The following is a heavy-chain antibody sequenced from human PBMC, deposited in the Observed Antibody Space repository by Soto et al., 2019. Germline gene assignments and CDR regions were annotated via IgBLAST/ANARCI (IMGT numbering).Heavy chain of an antibody. J-gene: IGHJ6*02. CDR2: IYWDDDK. CDR1: GFSLSTSGVG. V-gene: IGHV2-5*02. CDR3: AHVLVVVANYGMDV. Sequence: QITLKESGPTLVKPTQTLTLTCTFSGFSLSTSGVGVGWIRQPPGKALEWLALIYWDDDKRYSPSLTSRLTITKDTSKNQVVLTMTNMDPVDTATYYCAHVLVVVANYGMDVSGQGTTVTVSS. D-gene: IGHD2-15*01.